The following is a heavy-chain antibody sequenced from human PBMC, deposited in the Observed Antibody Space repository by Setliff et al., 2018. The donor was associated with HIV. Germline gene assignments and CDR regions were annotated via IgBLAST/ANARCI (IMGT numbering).Heavy chain of an antibody. J-gene: IGHJ4*02. Sequence: SVKVSCKASGYTFTSYDINWVRQATGQGLEWMGGIIPMFGTANYAQKFQGRVTITADESTSTVYMELSSLRSEDTAVYFCARDPVSDNSATPYYFDYWGQGTLVTVSS. CDR2: IIPMFGTA. CDR3: ARDPVSDNSATPYYFDY. CDR1: GYTFTSYD. V-gene: IGHV1-69*13. D-gene: IGHD2-21*01.